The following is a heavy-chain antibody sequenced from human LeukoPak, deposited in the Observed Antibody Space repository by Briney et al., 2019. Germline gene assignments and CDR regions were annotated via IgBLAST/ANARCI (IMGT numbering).Heavy chain of an antibody. CDR1: GGSFSGYY. CDR3: ARGTRGNWNYPFDY. V-gene: IGHV4-34*01. J-gene: IGHJ4*02. D-gene: IGHD1-7*01. CDR2: INHSGST. Sequence: SETLSLTCAVYGGSFSGYYWSWIRQPPGKGLEWIGEINHSGSTNYNPSLKSRVTISVDPSKNQFSLKLSSVTAADTAVYYCARGTRGNWNYPFDYWGQGTLVTVSS.